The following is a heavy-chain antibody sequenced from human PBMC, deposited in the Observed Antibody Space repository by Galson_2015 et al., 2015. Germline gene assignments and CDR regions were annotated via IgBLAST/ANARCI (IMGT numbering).Heavy chain of an antibody. Sequence: SLRLSCAASGFTFSSYGMHWVRQAPGKGLEWVAVISYDGSNKYYADSVKGRFTISRDNSKNTLYLQMNSLRAEDTAVYYCAKDRIAVDGTLDYWGQGTLVTDSS. J-gene: IGHJ4*02. CDR2: ISYDGSNK. D-gene: IGHD6-19*01. CDR1: GFTFSSYG. CDR3: AKDRIAVDGTLDY. V-gene: IGHV3-30*18.